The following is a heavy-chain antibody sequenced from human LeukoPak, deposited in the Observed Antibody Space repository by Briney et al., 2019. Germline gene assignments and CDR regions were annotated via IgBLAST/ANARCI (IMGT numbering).Heavy chain of an antibody. D-gene: IGHD3-22*01. V-gene: IGHV3-23*01. J-gene: IGHJ4*02. CDR2: ISGSGGST. CDR3: ARVRYYYDSSGYPTTKYYFDY. Sequence: GGSLGLSRAASGFTFSSYAMSWVRQAPGKGLEWVSAISGSGGSTYYADSVKGRFTISRDNSKNTLYLQMNSLRAEDTAVYYCARVRYYYDSSGYPTTKYYFDYWGQGTLVTVSS. CDR1: GFTFSSYA.